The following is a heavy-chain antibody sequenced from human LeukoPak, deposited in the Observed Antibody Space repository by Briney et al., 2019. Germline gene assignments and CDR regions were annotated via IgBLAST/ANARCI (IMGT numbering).Heavy chain of an antibody. Sequence: ASVKVSCKASGGTFSSYAISWVRQAPGQGLEWMGGIIPIFGTANYAQKFQGRVTITTDKSTSTAYMELSSLRSEDTAVYYCAREVNSGSYELDYWGQGTLVTVSS. D-gene: IGHD1-26*01. J-gene: IGHJ4*02. CDR1: GGTFSSYA. CDR2: IIPIFGTA. CDR3: AREVNSGSYELDY. V-gene: IGHV1-69*05.